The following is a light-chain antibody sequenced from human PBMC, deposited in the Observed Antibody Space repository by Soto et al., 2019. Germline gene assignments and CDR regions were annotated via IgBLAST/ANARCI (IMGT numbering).Light chain of an antibody. V-gene: IGKV3-11*01. J-gene: IGKJ4*01. CDR1: QSVSSY. CDR3: QQYGSSPLT. Sequence: EIVLTQSPATLSLSPGERATLSCRASQSVSSYLAWYQQKPGQAPRLLIYDASNRATGIPARFSGSGSGTDFTLTISRLEPEDFAVYSCQQYGSSPLTFGGGTKVDI. CDR2: DAS.